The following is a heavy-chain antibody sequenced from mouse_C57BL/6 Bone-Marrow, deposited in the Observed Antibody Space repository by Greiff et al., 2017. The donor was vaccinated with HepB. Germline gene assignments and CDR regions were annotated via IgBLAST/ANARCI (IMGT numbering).Heavy chain of an antibody. Sequence: QVQLQQSGAELARPGASVKMSCKASGYTFTSYTMHWVKQRPGQGLEWIGYINPSSGYTKYNQKFKDKAKLTADKSSSTAYMQLSSLTSDDSAVYYCARSFTTVVATRWYFDVWGTGTTVTVSS. J-gene: IGHJ1*03. D-gene: IGHD1-1*01. CDR3: ARSFTTVVATRWYFDV. CDR1: GYTFTSYT. CDR2: INPSSGYT. V-gene: IGHV1-4*01.